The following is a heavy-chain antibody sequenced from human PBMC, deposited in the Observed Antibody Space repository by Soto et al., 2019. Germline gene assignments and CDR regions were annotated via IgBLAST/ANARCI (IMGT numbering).Heavy chain of an antibody. CDR2: IKSDGSST. V-gene: IGHV3-74*01. CDR1: GFTFSSNW. Sequence: EVQLVESGGGLVQPGGSLRLSCAASGFTFSSNWMHWVRQAPGKGLVWVSRIKSDGSSTTYADSVKGRFTISRDNARNTLYLQMNSLRVEDTAVYYCARGQEGGSYHLAFDIWGQGTMVTVSS. J-gene: IGHJ3*02. CDR3: ARGQEGGSYHLAFDI. D-gene: IGHD1-26*01.